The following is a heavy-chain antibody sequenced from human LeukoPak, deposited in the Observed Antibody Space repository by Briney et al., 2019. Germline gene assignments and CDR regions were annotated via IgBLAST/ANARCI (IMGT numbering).Heavy chain of an antibody. V-gene: IGHV3-15*01. J-gene: IGHJ6*03. Sequence: PGGSLRLSCAASGFTFRNAWMSWVRQAAGKGLGWVGRIKSKTDGGTTDYAAPVKGSFTISRDDSKTTLYLQMNSLKTEDTAVYYCTTIGARISAAAGTLLDYYYYMDVWGKGTTVTVSS. CDR2: IKSKTDGGTT. D-gene: IGHD6-13*01. CDR3: TTIGARISAAAGTLLDYYYYMDV. CDR1: GFTFRNAW.